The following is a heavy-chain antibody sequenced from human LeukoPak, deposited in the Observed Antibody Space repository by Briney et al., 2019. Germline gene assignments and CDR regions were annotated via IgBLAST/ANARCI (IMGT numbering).Heavy chain of an antibody. CDR1: GFTFRTYG. V-gene: IGHV3-7*01. D-gene: IGHD6-13*01. Sequence: HPGGSLRLSCAGSGFTFRTYGLHWVRQAPGKGLEWVANIKQDGSEKYYVDSVKGRFTISRDNAKNSLYLQMNSLRAEDTAVYYCAREDIYGVAAAVMNYWGQGTLVTVSS. CDR2: IKQDGSEK. CDR3: AREDIYGVAAAVMNY. J-gene: IGHJ4*02.